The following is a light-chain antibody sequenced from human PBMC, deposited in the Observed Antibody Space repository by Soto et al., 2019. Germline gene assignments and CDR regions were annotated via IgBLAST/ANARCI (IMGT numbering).Light chain of an antibody. CDR2: GAS. Sequence: ETVISQSPVTLSVSLGERATLSCRASQSVSNNLVWYQQKPGQAPRLLIYGASIRAMGVPARFSGSGSGTDFTLTISSLQPEDVATYYCQKYNSALLTFGGGTKVDI. J-gene: IGKJ4*01. CDR1: QSVSNN. V-gene: IGKV3-15*01. CDR3: QKYNSALLT.